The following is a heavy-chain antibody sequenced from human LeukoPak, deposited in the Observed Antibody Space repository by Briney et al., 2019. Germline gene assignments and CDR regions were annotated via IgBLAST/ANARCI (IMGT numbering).Heavy chain of an antibody. Sequence: ASVKVSCKVSGYTLTELSMHWVRQAPGKGLEWMGGFDPEDGETIYAQKFQGRVTMTEDTSTDTAYMELSSLRSEDTAVYYCATVGESHYYDSSGSWFDPWGQGTLVTVSS. J-gene: IGHJ5*02. CDR2: FDPEDGET. V-gene: IGHV1-24*01. D-gene: IGHD3-22*01. CDR1: GYTLTELS. CDR3: ATVGESHYYDSSGSWFDP.